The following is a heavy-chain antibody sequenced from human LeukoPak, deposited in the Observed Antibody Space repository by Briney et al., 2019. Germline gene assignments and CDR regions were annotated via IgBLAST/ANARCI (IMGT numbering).Heavy chain of an antibody. Sequence: RGSLRLSCAASGFTSSSYRTSWVCQTPEKRLEWVANIKQDGSEKYCVDSVKGRFTISRDNAKNSLYLQMNSVRAEDTAVYYCARDGGLYCSSTSCYMFPPDYWGQGTLVTVSS. J-gene: IGHJ4*02. CDR3: ARDGGLYCSSTSCYMFPPDY. V-gene: IGHV3-7*01. CDR2: IKQDGSEK. CDR1: GFTSSSYR. D-gene: IGHD2-2*02.